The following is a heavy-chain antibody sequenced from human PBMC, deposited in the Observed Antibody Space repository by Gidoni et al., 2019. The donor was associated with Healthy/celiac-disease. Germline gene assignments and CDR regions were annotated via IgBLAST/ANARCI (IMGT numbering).Heavy chain of an antibody. Sequence: QVQLQQWGAGLLKPSETLSLTSAVYGWSFSGYYWSWIRQPPGKGLEWIGEINHSGSTNYNPSLKSRVTISVDTSKNQFSLKLSSVTAADTAVYYCARGGITMVRGVIITSFFDYWGQGTLVTVSS. J-gene: IGHJ4*02. V-gene: IGHV4-34*01. CDR1: GWSFSGYY. CDR2: INHSGST. CDR3: ARGGITMVRGVIITSFFDY. D-gene: IGHD3-10*01.